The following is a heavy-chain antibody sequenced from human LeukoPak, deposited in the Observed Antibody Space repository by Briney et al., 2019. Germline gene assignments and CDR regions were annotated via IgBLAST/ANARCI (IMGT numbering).Heavy chain of an antibody. CDR1: GFTFDDYA. Sequence: GGSLRLSCAASGFTFDDYAMHWVRQAPGKGLEWVSLISWDGGSTYYADSVKGRFTISRHKSKNSLYLQMNSLRTEDTALYYCAKDGRYCSSTSCYGRFDPWGQGTLVTVSS. J-gene: IGHJ5*02. CDR2: ISWDGGST. D-gene: IGHD2-2*01. CDR3: AKDGRYCSSTSCYGRFDP. V-gene: IGHV3-43*02.